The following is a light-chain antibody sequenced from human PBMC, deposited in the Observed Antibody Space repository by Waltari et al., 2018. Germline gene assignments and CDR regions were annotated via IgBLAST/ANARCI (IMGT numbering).Light chain of an antibody. J-gene: IGLJ1*01. Sequence: QSALTQPPSASGSPGQSVTISCTGTSSDVGGYNYVSWYQQHPGKVPNLMIYEVSKRPSGVPDRFSGSKSGNTSSLTVSGLQAEDEADYYCASYAGSRYVFGTGTKVTVL. CDR2: EVS. CDR1: SSDVGGYNY. CDR3: ASYAGSRYV. V-gene: IGLV2-8*01.